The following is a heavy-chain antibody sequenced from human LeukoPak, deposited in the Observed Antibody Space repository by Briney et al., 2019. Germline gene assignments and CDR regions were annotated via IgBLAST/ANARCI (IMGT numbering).Heavy chain of an antibody. CDR3: ARRLGVRGALGY. Sequence: PSETLSLTCAVYGGSFSGYYWSWIRQPPGKGLEWIGEINHSGSTNYNPSLKSRVTISVDTSKNQFSLKLSSVTAADTAVYYCARRLGVRGALGYWGQGTLVTVSS. J-gene: IGHJ4*02. D-gene: IGHD3-10*01. CDR1: GGSFSGYY. CDR2: INHSGST. V-gene: IGHV4-34*01.